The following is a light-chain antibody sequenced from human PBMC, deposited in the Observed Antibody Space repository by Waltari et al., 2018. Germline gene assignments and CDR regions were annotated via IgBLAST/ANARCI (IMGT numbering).Light chain of an antibody. CDR1: QGISTY. CDR2: GAS. V-gene: IGKV1-9*01. Sequence: DIQLTQSPSFLSASIRGKVTITCRASQGISTYVAWYQQQPREAPKLLIYGASTLQSGVPSRFSGNGSGTEFTLTISSLQPEDFATYYCQHLNSYPPLTFGGGTKVEIK. J-gene: IGKJ4*01. CDR3: QHLNSYPPLT.